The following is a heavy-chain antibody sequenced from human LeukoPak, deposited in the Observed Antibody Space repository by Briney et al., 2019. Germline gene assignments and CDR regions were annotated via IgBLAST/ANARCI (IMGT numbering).Heavy chain of an antibody. Sequence: GGSLRLSCAASGFTFSSYWMSWVRQAPGKGLEWVANLKQDGSEKYYVDSVKGRFTISRDNAKNSLYLQMNSLRAEDTAVYYCASSTVAGKGDWFDPWGQGTLVTVSS. CDR2: LKQDGSEK. V-gene: IGHV3-7*01. CDR1: GFTFSSYW. CDR3: ASSTVAGKGDWFDP. J-gene: IGHJ5*02. D-gene: IGHD6-19*01.